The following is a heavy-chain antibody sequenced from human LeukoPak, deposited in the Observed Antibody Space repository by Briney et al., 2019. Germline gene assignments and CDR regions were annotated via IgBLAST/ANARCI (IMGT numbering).Heavy chain of an antibody. CDR3: AREAFDWLLTGQGYFDL. V-gene: IGHV4-61*02. CDR2: IYTSGST. Sequence: PSETLSLTCTVSGGSISSGSYYWSWIRQPAGKGLEWIGRIYTSGSTNYNPSLKSRVTISVDTSKNQFSLKLSSVTAADTAVYYCAREAFDWLLTGQGYFDLWGRGTLVTVSS. J-gene: IGHJ2*01. CDR1: GGSISSGSYY. D-gene: IGHD3-9*01.